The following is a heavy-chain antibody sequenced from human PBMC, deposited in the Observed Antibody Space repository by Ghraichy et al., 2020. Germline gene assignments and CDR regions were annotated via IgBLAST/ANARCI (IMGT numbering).Heavy chain of an antibody. CDR1: GGSISSGGYY. CDR3: ARDNQNTISNDRYYYYYGMDV. Sequence: SETLSLTCTVSGGSISSGGYYWSWIRQHPGKGLEWIGYIYYSGSTYYNPSLKSRVTISVDTSKNQFSLKLSSVTAADTAVYYCARDNQNTISNDRYYYYYGMDVWGQGTTVTVSS. J-gene: IGHJ6*02. CDR2: IYYSGST. D-gene: IGHD3-3*01. V-gene: IGHV4-31*03.